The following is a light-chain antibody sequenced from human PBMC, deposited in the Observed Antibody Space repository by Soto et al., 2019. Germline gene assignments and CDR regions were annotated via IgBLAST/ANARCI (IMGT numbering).Light chain of an antibody. Sequence: QSALTQPASVSGSPGQTITISCTGTSSDVGASNYVSWYQHHPGEAPKVMIFDVSNRPSGVSNRFSGSKSGNTASLTISGLQADDEADYYCSSYTSTRTPYVFGAGTKLTVL. V-gene: IGLV2-14*03. J-gene: IGLJ1*01. CDR3: SSYTSTRTPYV. CDR1: SSDVGASNY. CDR2: DVS.